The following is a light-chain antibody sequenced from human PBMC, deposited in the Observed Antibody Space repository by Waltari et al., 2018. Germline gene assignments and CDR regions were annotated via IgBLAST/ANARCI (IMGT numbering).Light chain of an antibody. CDR3: QQYYRTPLT. CDR2: WAS. CDR1: QNILYSSFNKNY. J-gene: IGKJ4*01. Sequence: DIVMTQSPDSLAVPLGGRATIHCKSSQNILYSSFNKNYLAWYQHKPGQPPKLLIHWASMREYGVPDRFSGSGSGTDFTLTISSLQAEDVAVYYCQQYYRTPLTFGGGTKVEIK. V-gene: IGKV4-1*01.